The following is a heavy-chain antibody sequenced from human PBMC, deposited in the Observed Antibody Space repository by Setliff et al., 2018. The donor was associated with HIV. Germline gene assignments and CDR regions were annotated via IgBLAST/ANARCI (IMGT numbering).Heavy chain of an antibody. V-gene: IGHV3-74*01. D-gene: IGHD3-16*01. CDR2: INTDGSTT. Sequence: GGSLRLSCAASGFTFSDYWMHWVRQAPGKGLVWVSRINTDGSTTSYADSVKGRFTISRDNAKNTLYLQMNSLRLEDTALYYCVKGGMTNAAFNIWGPGTMVTVSS. CDR1: GFTFSDYW. CDR3: VKGGMTNAAFNI. J-gene: IGHJ3*02.